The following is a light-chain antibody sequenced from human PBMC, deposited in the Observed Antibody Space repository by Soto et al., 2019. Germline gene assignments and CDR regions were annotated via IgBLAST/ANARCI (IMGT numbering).Light chain of an antibody. Sequence: QSVLTQPASVSGSPGQSITISCTGTISDIAAYNYVSWYQQHPGKAPKLMIYEGSKRPSGVSNRFSGSKSGNTASLTISGLQAEDEADYYCCSYAGSSSYVFGTGTKVTVL. CDR1: ISDIAAYNY. V-gene: IGLV2-23*01. CDR3: CSYAGSSSYV. CDR2: EGS. J-gene: IGLJ1*01.